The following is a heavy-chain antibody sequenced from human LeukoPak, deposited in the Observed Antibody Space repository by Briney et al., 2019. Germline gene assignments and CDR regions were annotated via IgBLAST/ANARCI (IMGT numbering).Heavy chain of an antibody. Sequence: GGSLRLFCAASGFTFKNYAMHWVRLAPGKGLEWVAVISSDGSEKYYADSVQGRFTVSRDNSKSTLYLQMNSLTAEDTAMYYCAKGLRSESYYNTFDYWGQGTLVTVSS. CDR1: GFTFKNYA. V-gene: IGHV3-30*18. CDR2: ISSDGSEK. D-gene: IGHD3-10*01. J-gene: IGHJ4*02. CDR3: AKGLRSESYYNTFDY.